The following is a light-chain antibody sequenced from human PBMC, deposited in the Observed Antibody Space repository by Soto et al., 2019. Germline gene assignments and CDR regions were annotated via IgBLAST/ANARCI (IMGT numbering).Light chain of an antibody. CDR1: QSITEK. Sequence: IVMTQSPDTLSVSAGERATLSCRASQSITEKVGWYQQKSGQAPRLLIYGAFTRAAGVPARFSGSGAGTEFTLTISSLQSEDSAVYFCQQYANWPKTFGQGTKVDSK. V-gene: IGKV3-15*01. CDR2: GAF. CDR3: QQYANWPKT. J-gene: IGKJ1*01.